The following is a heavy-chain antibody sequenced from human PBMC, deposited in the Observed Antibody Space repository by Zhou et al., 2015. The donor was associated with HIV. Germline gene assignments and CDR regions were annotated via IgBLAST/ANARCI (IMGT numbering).Heavy chain of an antibody. CDR3: AKGRAGPQYYYGMDV. J-gene: IGHJ6*02. CDR2: ISWDSDDI. Sequence: EVQLVESGGGLVQPGRSLRLSCAASGFIFDDYAMHWVRQAPGKGLEWVSGISWDSDDIGYADSAKGRFTISRDNAKNSLYLQMNSLRAEDTALYYCAKGRAGPQYYYGMDVWGQGP. V-gene: IGHV3-9*01. D-gene: IGHD6-19*01. CDR1: GFIFDDYA.